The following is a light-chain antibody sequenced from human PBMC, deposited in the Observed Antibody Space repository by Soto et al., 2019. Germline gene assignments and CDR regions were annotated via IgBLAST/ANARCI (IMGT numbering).Light chain of an antibody. V-gene: IGKV3-15*01. CDR1: QSVSSN. Sequence: EIVWTQSPATLSLSPGERATLSCRASQSVSSNLAWYQQKPGQAPRLLIYGASTRATGIPARFSGSGSVTEFTLTISSLQSEDFAVYYCQQYNNWPPITFGQGARLENK. CDR2: GAS. J-gene: IGKJ5*01. CDR3: QQYNNWPPIT.